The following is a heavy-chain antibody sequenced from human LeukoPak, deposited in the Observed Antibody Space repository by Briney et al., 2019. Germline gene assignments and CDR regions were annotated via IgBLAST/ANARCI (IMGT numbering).Heavy chain of an antibody. CDR3: AKERTVMD. J-gene: IGHJ4*02. CDR1: GFTLSNSG. CDR2: LRYDGSN. Sequence: GGSLRLSCAASGFTLSNSGMHWVRQAPGKGLEGVAFLRYDGSNNYADSVKGRFTISRDNSKNTLYLQMNSLRTEDTAVYYCAKERTVMDWGQGTLVTVSS. V-gene: IGHV3-30*02. D-gene: IGHD2-21*02.